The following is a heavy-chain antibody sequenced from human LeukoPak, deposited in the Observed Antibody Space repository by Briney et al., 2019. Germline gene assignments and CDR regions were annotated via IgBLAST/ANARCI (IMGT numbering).Heavy chain of an antibody. V-gene: IGHV5-51*01. CDR1: GYRFNNYG. Sequence: GESLKISCTGSGYRFNNYGIVWVRQTPGEGLQWMGIIFPGDSETRYSPSFEGQVTFSADKSNTTAYLQWSSLKASDTAMYYCARRYDSSGYYPLDYFDHWGQGSLVTVSS. CDR3: ARRYDSSGYYPLDYFDH. D-gene: IGHD3-22*01. CDR2: IFPGDSET. J-gene: IGHJ4*02.